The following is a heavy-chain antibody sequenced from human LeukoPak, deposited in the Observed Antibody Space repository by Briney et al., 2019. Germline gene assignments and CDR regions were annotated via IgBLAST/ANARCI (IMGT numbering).Heavy chain of an antibody. CDR1: GGSISSSSYY. CDR3: ARERTSVKSISPNWFDP. D-gene: IGHD6-6*01. J-gene: IGHJ5*02. Sequence: SETLSLTCTVSGGSISSSSYYWGWIRQPPGKGLEWIASIYYSGSSYYNPSLKSRVTISVDTSKNQFSLKLNSVTAADTAVYYCARERTSVKSISPNWFDPWGQGTLVTVSS. CDR2: IYYSGSS. V-gene: IGHV4-39*07.